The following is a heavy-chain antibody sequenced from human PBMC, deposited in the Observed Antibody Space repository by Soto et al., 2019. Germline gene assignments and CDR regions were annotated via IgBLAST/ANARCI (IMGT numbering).Heavy chain of an antibody. V-gene: IGHV4-30-4*01. CDR3: ARVQRYYDILTGYSPLGGMDV. J-gene: IGHJ6*02. Sequence: PSETLSLTCTVSGGSISSGDYYWSWIRQPPGKGLEWIGYIYYSGSTYYNPSLKSRVTISVDTSKNQFSLKLSSVTAADTAVYYCARVQRYYDILTGYSPLGGMDVWGQGTTVTVSS. D-gene: IGHD3-9*01. CDR2: IYYSGST. CDR1: GGSISSGDYY.